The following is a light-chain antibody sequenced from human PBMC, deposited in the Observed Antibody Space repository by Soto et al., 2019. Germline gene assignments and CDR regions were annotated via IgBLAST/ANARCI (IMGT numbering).Light chain of an antibody. V-gene: IGKV3-20*01. J-gene: IGKJ1*01. CDR1: ESVTSS. CDR3: LQYGGSPRT. CDR2: GAS. Sequence: EIVLTQSPGTLSLSPGERATLSCRASESVTSSLAWYQQKPGQAPRLLIYGASSRATGIPDRFSGSASGTDFTLTISRLEPEDSAVYYCLQYGGSPRTFGQGTKVELK.